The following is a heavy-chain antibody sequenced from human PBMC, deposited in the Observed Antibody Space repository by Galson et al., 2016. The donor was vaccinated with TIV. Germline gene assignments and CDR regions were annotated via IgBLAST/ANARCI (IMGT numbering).Heavy chain of an antibody. Sequence: SVKVSCKASGYTFTGNYMHWVRQAPGQGLEWMGWIDPDSGTTNYAQKFQGWVTMTRGTSVATASMELSRLTSEDTAVYYCALVTPRIFNWGQGTLVTVSS. J-gene: IGHJ4*02. CDR1: GYTFTGNY. CDR3: ALVTPRIFN. V-gene: IGHV1-2*04. CDR2: IDPDSGTT. D-gene: IGHD4-23*01.